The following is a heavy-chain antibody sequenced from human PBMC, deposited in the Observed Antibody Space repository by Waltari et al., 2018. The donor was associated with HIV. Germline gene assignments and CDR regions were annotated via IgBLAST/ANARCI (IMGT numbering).Heavy chain of an antibody. V-gene: IGHV3-33*01. CDR1: GFTFSSYG. J-gene: IGHJ4*02. Sequence: QVQLVESGGGVVQPGRSLRLSCAASGFTFSSYGMHWVRQAPGKGLEWVAVIWYDGSNKYYADSVKGRFTISRDNSKNTLYLQMNSLRAEDTAVYYCARDSYDSSGYYPPSLWGQGTLVTVSS. CDR2: IWYDGSNK. D-gene: IGHD3-22*01. CDR3: ARDSYDSSGYYPPSL.